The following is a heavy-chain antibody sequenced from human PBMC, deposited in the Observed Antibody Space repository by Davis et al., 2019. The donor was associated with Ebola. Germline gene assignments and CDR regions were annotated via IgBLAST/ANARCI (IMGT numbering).Heavy chain of an antibody. CDR2: INAGNGNT. CDR3: AREQGGVYYYYGMDV. Sequence: AASVKVSCKASGYTFTSYAMHWVRQAPGQRLEWLGWINAGNGNTKYSQKFQGRVTITRDTSASTAYMELSSLRSEDTAVYYCAREQGGVYYYYGMDVWDQGTTVTVSS. J-gene: IGHJ6*02. V-gene: IGHV1-3*01. CDR1: GYTFTSYA.